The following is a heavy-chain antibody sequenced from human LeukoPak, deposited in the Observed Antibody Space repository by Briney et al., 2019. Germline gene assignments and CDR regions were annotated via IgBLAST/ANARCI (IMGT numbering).Heavy chain of an antibody. Sequence: GGSLRLSCAASGFTFSTYEMNWLRQAPGKGLEWLSYISGSGTTIYYADSVKGRFTISRDNAKNSLYLQMDSLRAEDTAVYFCARGPYGMDVWGQGTTVTVSS. V-gene: IGHV3-48*03. CDR2: ISGSGTTI. J-gene: IGHJ6*02. CDR3: ARGPYGMDV. CDR1: GFTFSTYE.